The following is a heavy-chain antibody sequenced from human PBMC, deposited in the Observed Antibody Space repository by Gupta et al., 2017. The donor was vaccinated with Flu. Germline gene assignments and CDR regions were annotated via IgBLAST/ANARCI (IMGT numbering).Heavy chain of an antibody. V-gene: IGHV3-15*01. CDR2: IKSKRGGETT. Sequence: EVQLVESGGGLVKPGGSLRLSCAASGFNFNYAWIRWVRQAPGKGLEWVGRIKSKRGGETTDYAAPVKGRFSISRDDSNNKLYLQMNSLKSEDTAVYFCTWVVPAATFGRWGQGTLVTVSS. J-gene: IGHJ5*02. CDR3: TWVVPAATFGR. D-gene: IGHD2-2*01. CDR1: GFNFNYAW.